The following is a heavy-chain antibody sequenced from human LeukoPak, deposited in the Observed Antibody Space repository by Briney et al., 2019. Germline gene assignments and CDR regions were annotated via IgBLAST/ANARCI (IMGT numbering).Heavy chain of an antibody. CDR1: GGSISSYY. D-gene: IGHD3-10*01. J-gene: IGHJ3*02. V-gene: IGHV4-59*12. Sequence: SSETLSLTCTVSGGSISSYYWSWIRQPPGKGLEWIGYIYYSGSTNYNPSLKSRVTISVDTSKNQFSLKLSSVTAADTAVYYCARGDGAADAFDIWGQGTMVTVSS. CDR2: IYYSGST. CDR3: ARGDGAADAFDI.